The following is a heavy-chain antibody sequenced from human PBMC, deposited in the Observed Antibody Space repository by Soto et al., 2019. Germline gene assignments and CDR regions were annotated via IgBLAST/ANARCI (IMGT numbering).Heavy chain of an antibody. CDR2: ISYDGTNK. D-gene: IGHD7-27*01. CDR3: ARDPKTSGGQHWAFNYFDS. Sequence: GGSLRLSCAASGFTFSSYGMHWVRQAPGKGLEWVALISYDGTNKFYADSVKGRFTISRDNSKSTLYLQVDSLRPEDAAVYYCARDPKTSGGQHWAFNYFDSWGQGTLVTVSS. V-gene: IGHV3-30*19. J-gene: IGHJ4*02. CDR1: GFTFSSYG.